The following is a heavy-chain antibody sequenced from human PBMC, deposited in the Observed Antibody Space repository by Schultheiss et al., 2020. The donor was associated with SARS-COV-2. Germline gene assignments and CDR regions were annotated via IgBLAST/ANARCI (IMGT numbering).Heavy chain of an antibody. J-gene: IGHJ4*02. CDR2: ISAYEGNT. V-gene: IGHV1-18*01. CDR1: GYSFISYG. Sequence: ASVKVSCKASGYSFISYGISWVRQAPGQGLEWMGWISAYEGNTKYAQKVQGRVTMTTETTTSTAYMELRSLRFDDTAVYYCARSLGGVQTDSWGQGTLVTVSS. CDR3: ARSLGGVQTDS. D-gene: IGHD3-16*01.